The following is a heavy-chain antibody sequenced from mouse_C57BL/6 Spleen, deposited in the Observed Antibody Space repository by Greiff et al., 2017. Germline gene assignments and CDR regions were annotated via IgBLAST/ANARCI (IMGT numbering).Heavy chain of an antibody. J-gene: IGHJ1*03. CDR1: GFTFSDYY. Sequence: EVKLMESEGGLVQPGSSMKLSCTASGFTFSDYYMAWVRQVPEKGLEWVANINYDGSSTYYLDSLKSRFIISRDKAKNILYLQMSSLKSEDTATYYCARDYYGSSYWYFDVWGTGTTVTVSA. CDR2: INYDGSST. V-gene: IGHV5-16*01. D-gene: IGHD1-1*01. CDR3: ARDYYGSSYWYFDV.